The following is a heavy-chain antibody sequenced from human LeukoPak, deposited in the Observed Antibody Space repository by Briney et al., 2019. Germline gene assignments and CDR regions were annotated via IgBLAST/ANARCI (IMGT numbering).Heavy chain of an antibody. D-gene: IGHD5-18*01. CDR2: IYSGGSA. Sequence: GGSLRLSCAASGFTVSSNYMSWVRQAPGKGLEWVSVIYSGGSAYYADSVKGRFTISRDNSKNTLYLQMNSLRAEDTAVYYCARVDTAIAAFDIWGQGTMVTVSS. J-gene: IGHJ3*02. CDR1: GFTVSSNY. CDR3: ARVDTAIAAFDI. V-gene: IGHV3-53*01.